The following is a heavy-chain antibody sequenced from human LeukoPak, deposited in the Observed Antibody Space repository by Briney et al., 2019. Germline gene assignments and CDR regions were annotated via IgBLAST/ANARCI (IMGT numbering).Heavy chain of an antibody. J-gene: IGHJ4*02. D-gene: IGHD4-23*01. CDR3: ATLTTVVTAYYFDY. CDR2: LFDARKV. CDR1: NGSMRSYY. Sequence: SETLSLTCSVSNGSMRSYYWTWLRQPAGKGLEWVGRLFDARKVNYNPSLGGRVTMSMDTSKSQFSLKLTSVTAADTAVYYCATLTTVVTAYYFDYWGQGTLVTVSS. V-gene: IGHV4-4*07.